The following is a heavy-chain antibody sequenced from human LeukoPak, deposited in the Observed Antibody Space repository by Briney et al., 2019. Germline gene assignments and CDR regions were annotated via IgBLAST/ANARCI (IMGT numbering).Heavy chain of an antibody. J-gene: IGHJ3*02. CDR1: GFTFSSYS. CDR2: ISSSSSYI. CDR3: ARDRGTGTSGVDAFDI. Sequence: PGGSLRLSCAASGFTFSSYSMNWVRQAPGKGLEWVSSISSSSSYIYYADSVKGRFTISRDNAKNSLYLQMNSLRAEDMAVYYCARDRGTGTSGVDAFDIWGQGTMVTVSS. D-gene: IGHD1-1*01. V-gene: IGHV3-21*01.